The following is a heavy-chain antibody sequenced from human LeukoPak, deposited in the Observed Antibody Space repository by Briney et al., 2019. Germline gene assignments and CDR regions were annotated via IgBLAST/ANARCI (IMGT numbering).Heavy chain of an antibody. CDR2: IYYSGST. Sequence: SETLSLTCTVSGGSISSYYWSWIRQPPGKGLEWIGYIYYSGSTNYNPSLKSRVTISVDTSKNQFSLKLSSVTAADTAVYYCARASGGATTSLSFDYWARGPWSPSPQ. J-gene: IGHJ4*02. CDR1: GGSISSYY. CDR3: ARASGGATTSLSFDY. D-gene: IGHD1-26*01. V-gene: IGHV4-59*01.